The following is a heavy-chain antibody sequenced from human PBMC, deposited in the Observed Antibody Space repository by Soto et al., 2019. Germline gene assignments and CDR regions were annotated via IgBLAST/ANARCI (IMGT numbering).Heavy chain of an antibody. CDR3: ARPPFPGCINAVCYPFDY. Sequence: QVQLVQSGAEVKKPVASVKVSCKASGYTFTDYYIHWVRQAPGQGLEWMGMINPSGGSTDYAQKFRGRVTMTRDTSTGTVYMELSSLRSEDTAVYYCARPPFPGCINAVCYPFDYWGQGTLVTVSS. D-gene: IGHD2-8*01. J-gene: IGHJ4*02. CDR1: GYTFTDYY. CDR2: INPSGGST. V-gene: IGHV1-46*01.